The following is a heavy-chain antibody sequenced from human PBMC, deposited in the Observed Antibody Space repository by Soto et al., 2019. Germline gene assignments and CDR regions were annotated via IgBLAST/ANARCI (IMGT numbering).Heavy chain of an antibody. V-gene: IGHV1-69*01. D-gene: IGHD6-19*01. Sequence: FVKGSRKGSLGPFSNYAINLGRPAPGQGLEWMGGIIPIFGTANYAQKFQGRVTITADESTSTAYMELSSLRSEDTAVYYCARGIAVALPDAFDIWGQGTMVTVSS. CDR3: ARGIAVALPDAFDI. J-gene: IGHJ3*02. CDR2: IIPIFGTA. CDR1: LGPFSNYA.